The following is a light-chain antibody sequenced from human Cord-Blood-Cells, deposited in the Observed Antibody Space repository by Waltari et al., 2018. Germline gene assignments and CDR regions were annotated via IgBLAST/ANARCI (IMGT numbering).Light chain of an antibody. Sequence: QSVLTQPPSASGTPGQRVTISCSGSSSNIGSNTVNWYQQLPGTAPKLLIYSNKQRPSGVPDRFSGYKSGTSASLAISGLQSEDEADYYCAAWDDSLNGNWVFGGGTKLTVL. CDR3: AAWDDSLNGNWV. J-gene: IGLJ3*02. CDR1: SSNIGSNT. CDR2: SNK. V-gene: IGLV1-44*01.